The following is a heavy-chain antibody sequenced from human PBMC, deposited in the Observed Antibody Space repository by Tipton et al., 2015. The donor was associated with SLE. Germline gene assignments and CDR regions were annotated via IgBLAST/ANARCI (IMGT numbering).Heavy chain of an antibody. CDR1: GYTFTSYA. D-gene: IGHD3-22*01. Sequence: QSGAEVKKPGASVKVSCKASGYTFTSYAMNWVRQAPGQGLEWMGWINTNTGNPTYAQGFTGRFVFSLDTSVSTAYLQISSLKAEDTAVYYCARGGKGSGGRYYDSSADFDYWGQGTLVTVSS. J-gene: IGHJ4*02. CDR3: ARGGKGSGGRYYDSSADFDY. V-gene: IGHV7-4-1*02. CDR2: INTNTGNP.